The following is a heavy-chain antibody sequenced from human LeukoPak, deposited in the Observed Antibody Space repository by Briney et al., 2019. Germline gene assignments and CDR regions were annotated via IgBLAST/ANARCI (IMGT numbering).Heavy chain of an antibody. Sequence: SVKVSCKASGGTFSSYAISWVRQAPGQGLEWMGRIIPIFGTANYAQKFQGRVTITTDESTSTAYMELSSLRSEDTAVYYCAREEYGYSYYYYMDVWGKGTTVTVSS. V-gene: IGHV1-69*05. CDR1: GGTFSSYA. J-gene: IGHJ6*03. CDR2: IIPIFGTA. D-gene: IGHD2/OR15-2a*01. CDR3: AREEYGYSYYYYMDV.